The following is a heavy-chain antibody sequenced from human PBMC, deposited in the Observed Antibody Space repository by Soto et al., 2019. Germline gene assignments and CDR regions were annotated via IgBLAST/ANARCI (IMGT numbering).Heavy chain of an antibody. CDR3: ARDTYSGYDFGL. CDR2: IPSRGRP. D-gene: IGHD5-12*01. Sequence: QVQLRESGPGLVKPSQTLSLTCSVSGASVAGGSYYWSWVRQPPGKGLERIGYIPSRGRPFYNPSLTSRGTISADTSKNQLSLQLTSVTAADTAVYYCARDTYSGYDFGLWGQGTLVTVSS. J-gene: IGHJ5*02. CDR1: GASVAGGSYY. V-gene: IGHV4-30-4*01.